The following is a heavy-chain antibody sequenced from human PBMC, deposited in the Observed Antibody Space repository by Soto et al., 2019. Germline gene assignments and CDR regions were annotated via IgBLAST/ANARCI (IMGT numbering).Heavy chain of an antibody. CDR2: IYPGDSDT. CDR3: VAYSGSSGRHFDY. D-gene: IGHD6-6*01. CDR1: GYTFTSYW. J-gene: IGHJ4*02. V-gene: IGHV5-51*01. Sequence: PGESLKISCKASGYTFTSYWIGWMRQMPGKGLEWMGMIYPGDSDTRYSPSFQGQVTISADKSISTAYLQWSSLKASDTAMYYCVAYSGSSGRHFDYWGQGTQVTVSS.